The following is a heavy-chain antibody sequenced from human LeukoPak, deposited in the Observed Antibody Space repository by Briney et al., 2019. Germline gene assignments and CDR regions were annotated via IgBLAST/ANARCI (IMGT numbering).Heavy chain of an antibody. CDR3: AGYWNDSNCFDY. CDR1: GGSFSGYY. V-gene: IGHV4-34*01. D-gene: IGHD1-1*01. J-gene: IGHJ4*02. Sequence: SETLSLTCAVYGGSFSGYYWSWIRQPPGKGLEWIGEINHSGSTNYNPSLKSRVTISVDTSKNQFSLKLSSVTAADTAVYYCAGYWNDSNCFDYWGQGTLVTVSS. CDR2: INHSGST.